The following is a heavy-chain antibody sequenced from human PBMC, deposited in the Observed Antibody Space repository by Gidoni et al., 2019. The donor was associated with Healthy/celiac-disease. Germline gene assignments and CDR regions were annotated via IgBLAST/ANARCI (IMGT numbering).Heavy chain of an antibody. V-gene: IGHV4-39*01. D-gene: IGHD6-13*01. J-gene: IGHJ5*02. CDR3: ARRGIAAAGWGWFDP. CDR1: GCSIPNRSYY. Sequence: QLQLQESGTGLVKPSETPSLPFPHSGCSIPNRSYYWGWIRQPPGKGLEWIGGIHYSGSTYYNPSLKSRVTISVDTSKNQFSLKLSSVTAADTAVYYCARRGIAAAGWGWFDPWGQGTLVTVSS. CDR2: IHYSGST.